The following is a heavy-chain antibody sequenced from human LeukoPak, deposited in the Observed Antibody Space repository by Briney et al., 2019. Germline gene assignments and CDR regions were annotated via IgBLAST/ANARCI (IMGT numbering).Heavy chain of an antibody. CDR3: ARGYQRSYDFWSGYYTGVSRNPNYYYYYMDV. V-gene: IGHV4-30-4*08. J-gene: IGHJ6*03. CDR1: GGSISSGDYY. D-gene: IGHD3-3*01. Sequence: PSETLSLTCTVSGGSISSGDYYWSWSRQPPGKGLEWIGYIYYSGSTYYNPSLKSRVTISVDTSKNQFSLKLSSVTAADTAVYYCARGYQRSYDFWSGYYTGVSRNPNYYYYYMDVWGKGTTVTVSS. CDR2: IYYSGST.